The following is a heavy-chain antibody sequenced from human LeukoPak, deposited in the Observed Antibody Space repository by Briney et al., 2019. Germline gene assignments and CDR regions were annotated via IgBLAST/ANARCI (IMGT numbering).Heavy chain of an antibody. CDR1: GFTFSSYA. J-gene: IGHJ4*02. CDR3: AKDLLKKNSYGYDY. D-gene: IGHD5-18*01. V-gene: IGHV3-23*01. CDR2: ISGSGGST. Sequence: GGSLRLSCAASGFTFSSYAMSWVRQAPGKGLEWVSAISGSGGSTYYADSVKGQFTISRDNSKNTLYLQMNSLRAEDTAVYYCAKDLLKKNSYGYDYWGQGTLVTVSS.